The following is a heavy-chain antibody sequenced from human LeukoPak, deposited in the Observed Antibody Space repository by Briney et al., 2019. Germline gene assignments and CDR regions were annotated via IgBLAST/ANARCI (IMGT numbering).Heavy chain of an antibody. V-gene: IGHV5-51*01. J-gene: IGHJ4*02. D-gene: IGHD6-19*01. CDR2: IYPGDSGT. CDR3: ASTARGWYGAFDY. CDR1: GYSFANYW. Sequence: GESLKISCKGSGYSFANYWIDLVPQMPGKGLEWVGIIYPGDSGTRYSPSFQGQVTISADKSISTAYLQWSSLKASDTAMYYCASTARGWYGAFDYWGQGTPVTVSS.